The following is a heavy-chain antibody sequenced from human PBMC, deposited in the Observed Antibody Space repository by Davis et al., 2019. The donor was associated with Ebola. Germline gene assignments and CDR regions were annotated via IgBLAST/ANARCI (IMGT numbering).Heavy chain of an antibody. V-gene: IGHV1-18*01. CDR2: IAAYNGYT. CDR1: GYSFTTYG. J-gene: IGHJ4*02. CDR3: ARVVATWRVVDDY. D-gene: IGHD2-21*01. Sequence: ASVMVSCKTSGYSFTTYGIMWVRQAPGQGLEWMGWIAAYNGYTNYVQKFQGRVTMTIETSTSTAYMELRSLKSDDTAVYYCARVVATWRVVDDYWGQGTLVTVSS.